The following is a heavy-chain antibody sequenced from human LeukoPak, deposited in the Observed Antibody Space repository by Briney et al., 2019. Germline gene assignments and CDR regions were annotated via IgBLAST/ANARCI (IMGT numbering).Heavy chain of an antibody. D-gene: IGHD6-25*01. V-gene: IGHV3-7*01. CDR1: GFTFSSYW. Sequence: GGSLRLSSAASGFTFSSYWMSWVRQAPGKGLEWVANIKQDGSEKFYVDSVKGRFTISRDNTKNSLYLQMNSLRAEDTAVYYCARDSSGFDYWGQGTLVTVSS. CDR2: IKQDGSEK. J-gene: IGHJ4*02. CDR3: ARDSSGFDY.